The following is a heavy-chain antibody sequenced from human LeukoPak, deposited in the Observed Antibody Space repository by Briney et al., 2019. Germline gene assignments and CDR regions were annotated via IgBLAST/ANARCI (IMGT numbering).Heavy chain of an antibody. D-gene: IGHD2-8*01. CDR3: ARSTYAYFDY. CDR1: GYTFTNYY. J-gene: IGHJ4*02. V-gene: IGHV1-46*01. Sequence: ASVKVSCKASGYTFTNYYMHWVRQAPGQGLEWMGIINPSGCRTSYAQNFQGRVTMTRDTSTSTVYMELSSLRSEDTAVYYCARSTYAYFDYWGQGTLVTVSS. CDR2: INPSGCRT.